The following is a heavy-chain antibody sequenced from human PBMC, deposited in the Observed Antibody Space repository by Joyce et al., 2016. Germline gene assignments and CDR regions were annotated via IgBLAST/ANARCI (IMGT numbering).Heavy chain of an antibody. D-gene: IGHD3-3*01. J-gene: IGHJ3*02. CDR2: VSGDNCHT. CDR1: GYSFVSYG. CDR3: ARQEYDFWTGADPLDI. Sequence: QGHLVQSGGEVKRPGASVRVSCKASGYSFVSYGISWVRQAPGQGLEWMGWVSGDNCHTKYGEKFKGRLALTTDASSSTAYMELRSLRSDDTAVYFCARQEYDFWTGADPLDIWGQGTVVTVSS. V-gene: IGHV1-18*04.